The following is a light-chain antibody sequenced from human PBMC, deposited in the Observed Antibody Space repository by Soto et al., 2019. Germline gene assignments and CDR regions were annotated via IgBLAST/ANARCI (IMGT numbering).Light chain of an antibody. CDR3: QQYNTWLWT. Sequence: EVVMTQSPATLSVSPGERVTLSCRASQSINAHLAWYQQKPGQAPRLLIHGASTRATGIPARFSGSGFGTEHILTISSLQSEDFAVYYCQQYNTWLWTFGQVTKVEIQ. CDR1: QSINAH. J-gene: IGKJ1*01. CDR2: GAS. V-gene: IGKV3-15*01.